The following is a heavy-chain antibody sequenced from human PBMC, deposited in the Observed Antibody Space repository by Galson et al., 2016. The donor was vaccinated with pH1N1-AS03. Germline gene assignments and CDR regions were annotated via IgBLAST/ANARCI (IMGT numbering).Heavy chain of an antibody. D-gene: IGHD2-2*01. CDR2: IKQDGSEK. CDR3: ARGAPGDHLLSPLWN. Sequence: SLRLSCAASGFTFSTYCMSWVRQAPGKGLEWVANIKQDGSEKFYVDSLKGRFTISRDNAKNPLYLQMSSLRAEDTAIYYCARGAPGDHLLSPLWNWGQGTLVTVSS. V-gene: IGHV3-7*01. J-gene: IGHJ4*02. CDR1: GFTFSTYC.